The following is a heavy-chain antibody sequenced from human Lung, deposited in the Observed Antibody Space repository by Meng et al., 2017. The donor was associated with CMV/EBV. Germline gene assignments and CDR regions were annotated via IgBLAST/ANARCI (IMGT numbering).Heavy chain of an antibody. CDR2: INHSGST. CDR3: ARSNIVVVVAATLGYYYYGMDV. J-gene: IGHJ6*02. Sequence: SETLSLTCAVYGGSFSGYYWSWIRQPPGKGLEWIGEINHSGSTNYNPSLKSRVTISVDTSKNQFSLKLSSVTAADTAVYYCARSNIVVVVAATLGYYYYGMDVWGQWTTVTFSS. D-gene: IGHD2-15*01. CDR1: GGSFSGYY. V-gene: IGHV4-34*01.